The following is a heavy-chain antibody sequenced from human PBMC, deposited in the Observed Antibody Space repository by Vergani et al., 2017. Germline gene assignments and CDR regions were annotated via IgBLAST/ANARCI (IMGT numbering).Heavy chain of an antibody. Sequence: VMLVQSGAEVKKPGASVKVSCKASGYTFTSYGISWVRQAPGQGLEWMGWISAYNGNTNYAQKLQGRVTMTTDTSTSTAYMELRSLRSDDTAVYYCAGDPDIVVVPAAPYYYYYYGMDVWGQGTTVTVSS. V-gene: IGHV1-18*04. D-gene: IGHD2-2*01. CDR1: GYTFTSYG. J-gene: IGHJ6*02. CDR3: AGDPDIVVVPAAPYYYYYYGMDV. CDR2: ISAYNGNT.